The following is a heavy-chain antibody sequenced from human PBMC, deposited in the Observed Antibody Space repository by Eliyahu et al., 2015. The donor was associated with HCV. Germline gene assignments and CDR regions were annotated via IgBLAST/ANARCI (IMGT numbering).Heavy chain of an antibody. CDR2: IYWNDDK. CDR1: GFSLSTSGVG. CDR3: AHMGYCSGGSCFLIDY. D-gene: IGHD2-15*01. Sequence: QITLKESGPTLVKPTQTLTLTCTFSGFSLSTSGVGVGWIRQPPGKALEWLALIYWNDDKRYSPSLKSRLTITKDTSKNQVVLTMTNMDPVDTATYYCAHMGYCSGGSCFLIDYWGQGTLVTVSS. J-gene: IGHJ4*02. V-gene: IGHV2-5*01.